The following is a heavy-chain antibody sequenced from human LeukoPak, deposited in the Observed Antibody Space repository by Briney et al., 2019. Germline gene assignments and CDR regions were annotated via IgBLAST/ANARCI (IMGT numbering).Heavy chain of an antibody. CDR2: IYTTGST. V-gene: IGHV4-4*07. J-gene: IGHJ4*02. Sequence: SETLSLTCTVSGGSISSYYWSWIRQPAGKGLEWIERIYTTGSTNYNPSLKSRVTISVDTSKNQFSLKLSSVTAADPAVYYCSKGRSGGPPPDYWGQGTLVTVSS. CDR1: GGSISSYY. CDR3: SKGRSGGPPPDY. D-gene: IGHD3-10*01.